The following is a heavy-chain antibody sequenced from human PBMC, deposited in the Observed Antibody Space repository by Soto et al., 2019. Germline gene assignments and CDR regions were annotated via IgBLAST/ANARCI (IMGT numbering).Heavy chain of an antibody. Sequence: QVQLVQSGAEVKKPGSSVKVSCKASGGTFSSYAISWVRQAPGQGLEWMGGIIPIFGTANYAQKFQGRVTSTADESTSTAYMELSSLRSEDTAVYYCARAMITFGGVIADGAFDIWGQGTMVTVSS. V-gene: IGHV1-69*12. CDR2: IIPIFGTA. J-gene: IGHJ3*02. D-gene: IGHD3-16*02. CDR3: ARAMITFGGVIADGAFDI. CDR1: GGTFSSYA.